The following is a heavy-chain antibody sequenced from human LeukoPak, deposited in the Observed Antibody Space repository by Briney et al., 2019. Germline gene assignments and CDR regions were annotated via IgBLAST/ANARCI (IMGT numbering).Heavy chain of an antibody. J-gene: IGHJ4*02. V-gene: IGHV3-21*01. CDR3: ARVGGIVGATSY. D-gene: IGHD1-26*01. CDR2: ISSSSSYI. CDR1: GFTFSSYS. Sequence: GGSLSLSCAASGFTFSSYSMNWVRQAPGKGLEWVSSISSSSSYIYYADSVKGRFTISRDNAKNSLYLQVNSLRAEDTAVYYCARVGGIVGATSYWGQGTLVTVSS.